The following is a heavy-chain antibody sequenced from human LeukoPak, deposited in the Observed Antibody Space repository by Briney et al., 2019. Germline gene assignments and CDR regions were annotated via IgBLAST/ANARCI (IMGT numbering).Heavy chain of an antibody. CDR1: GYSFTSYW. CDR2: IYPGDSDT. Sequence: GESLKISCKGSGYSFTSYWIGWVRQMPGKGLEWMGIIYPGDSDTRYSPSFQGQVNISADKSITTAYLQWSSLKVSDTAIYYCARSPSGRRGGYYFDNWGQGTLLTVSS. J-gene: IGHJ4*02. D-gene: IGHD3-10*01. V-gene: IGHV5-51*01. CDR3: ARSPSGRRGGYYFDN.